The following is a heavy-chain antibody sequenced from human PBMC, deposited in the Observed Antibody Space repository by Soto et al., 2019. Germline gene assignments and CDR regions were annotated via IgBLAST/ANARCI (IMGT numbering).Heavy chain of an antibody. CDR3: ARDNGYYDF. CDR2: ISTTSGNT. CDR1: GYTFSSYS. V-gene: IGHV1-18*01. D-gene: IGHD2-8*01. Sequence: QIQMGQSGAEVKQPGASVKISCKTSGYTFSSYSINWVRQAPGQGLVWMAWISTTSGNTHYAERVQGRVTVTLDKSARTAFMEMWGLTSDDTAVYFCARDNGYYDFWGQGTLVTVSS. J-gene: IGHJ4*02.